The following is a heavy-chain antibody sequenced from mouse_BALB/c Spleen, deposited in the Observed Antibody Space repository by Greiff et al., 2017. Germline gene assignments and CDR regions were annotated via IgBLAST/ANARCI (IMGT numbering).Heavy chain of an antibody. CDR2: ISSGGSYT. Sequence: EVQRVESGGGLVKPGGSLKLSCAASGFTFSSYAMSWVRQSPEKRLEWVAEISSGGSYTYYPDTVTGRFTISRDNAKNTLYLEMSSLRSEDTAMYYCATSLGRGAMDYWGQGTSVTVSS. V-gene: IGHV5-9-4*01. D-gene: IGHD4-1*01. CDR1: GFTFSSYA. J-gene: IGHJ4*01. CDR3: ATSLGRGAMDY.